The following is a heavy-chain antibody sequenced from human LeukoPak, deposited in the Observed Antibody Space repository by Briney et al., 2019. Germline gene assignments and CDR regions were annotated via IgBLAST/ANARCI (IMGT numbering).Heavy chain of an antibody. CDR3: ARDLWQPLSYAPLYGMDV. CDR1: GGSISSGGYS. Sequence: PSETLSLTCAVSGGSISSGGYSWSWIRQPPGKGLEWIGYIYHSGSAYYNPSLKSRVTISVDTSKNQFSLKLSSVTAADTAVYYCARDLWQPLSYAPLYGMDVWGQGTTVTVSS. CDR2: IYHSGSA. D-gene: IGHD3-16*01. J-gene: IGHJ6*02. V-gene: IGHV4-30-2*01.